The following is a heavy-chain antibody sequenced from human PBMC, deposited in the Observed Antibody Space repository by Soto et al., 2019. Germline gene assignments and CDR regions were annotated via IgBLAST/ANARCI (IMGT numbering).Heavy chain of an antibody. CDR1: GYRFTIYG. Sequence: ASLKVSCKASGYRFTIYGISWVRQAPGQGLEWMGWISDYNGNTNYAQKLQGRVTMTTDTSTSTAYMELRSLRSDDTAVYYCARDCSGGTCNRDWFDPWGQGTLVTVSS. CDR3: ARDCSGGTCNRDWFDP. J-gene: IGHJ5*02. CDR2: ISDYNGNT. D-gene: IGHD2-15*01. V-gene: IGHV1-18*01.